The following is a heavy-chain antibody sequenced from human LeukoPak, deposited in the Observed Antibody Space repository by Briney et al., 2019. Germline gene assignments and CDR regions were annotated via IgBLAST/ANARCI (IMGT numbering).Heavy chain of an antibody. CDR2: ISPGGGTT. CDR3: AKDTIVVVPAADY. CDR1: GFAFGSEA. J-gene: IGHJ4*02. Sequence: GGSLRLSCAVSGFAFGSEAMSWVRQSPARGLEWVASISPGGGTTYYADYVKGRFTISRDNSNNSLFVQMNSLRAEDTAVYYCAKDTIVVVPAADYWGQGTLVTVSS. D-gene: IGHD2-2*01. V-gene: IGHV3-23*01.